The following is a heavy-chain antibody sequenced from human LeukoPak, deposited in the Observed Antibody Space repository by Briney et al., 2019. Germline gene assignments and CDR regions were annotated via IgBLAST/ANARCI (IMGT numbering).Heavy chain of an antibody. Sequence: ASVKVSCKASGYTFTGYYMHWVRQAPGQGLEWMGSINPNSGVTNYAQKFQGGVTVTRDTSISTAYMELSSLRSDDTAVYYCARVASGYNYGSWFDPWGQGTLVTVSS. V-gene: IGHV1-2*02. CDR3: ARVASGYNYGSWFDP. CDR2: INPNSGVT. J-gene: IGHJ5*02. CDR1: GYTFTGYY. D-gene: IGHD5-18*01.